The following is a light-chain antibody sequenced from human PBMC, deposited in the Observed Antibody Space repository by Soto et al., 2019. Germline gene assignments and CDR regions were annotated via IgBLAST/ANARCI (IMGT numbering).Light chain of an antibody. CDR2: AAS. Sequence: EIVMTQSPATLSVSPGESATLPCRASQSISRKLVWYQQTPGQAPRLLIYAASTRATGIPERFSGYGSGTEFTLTISRLQSEDFAVYYCQQYTNWPKTFGQGTKVDIK. V-gene: IGKV3D-15*01. CDR1: QSISRK. CDR3: QQYTNWPKT. J-gene: IGKJ1*01.